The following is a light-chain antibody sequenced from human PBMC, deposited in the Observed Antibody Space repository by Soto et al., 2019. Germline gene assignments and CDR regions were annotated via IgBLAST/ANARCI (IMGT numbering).Light chain of an antibody. Sequence: EIVLTQSPGTLSLSAGERATLSCRASQSINNNYLAWYQQKPGQAPTVLIYGASSRAPGIPDRFSGSGSGTDFTLTISRLEPEDFAVYYCQPYDASPTFGQGTKLEIK. J-gene: IGKJ1*01. CDR3: QPYDASPT. CDR1: QSINNNY. CDR2: GAS. V-gene: IGKV3-20*01.